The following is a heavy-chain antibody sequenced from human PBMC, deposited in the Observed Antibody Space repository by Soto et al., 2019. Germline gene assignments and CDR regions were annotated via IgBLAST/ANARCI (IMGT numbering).Heavy chain of an antibody. V-gene: IGHV3-21*01. J-gene: IGHJ4*02. CDR3: ARGERVGDPMLDY. CDR1: GFTFSLYS. CDR2: ISSTSTYI. D-gene: IGHD2-21*02. Sequence: EVQVVESGGGLVKPGGSLRLSCAASGFTFSLYSMNWVRQAPGKGLEWVSSISSTSTYIYSSDSVTGRFTISRDNTKNSLYLQMNSLRAEDTAVYYCARGERVGDPMLDYWGQGTLVTVSS.